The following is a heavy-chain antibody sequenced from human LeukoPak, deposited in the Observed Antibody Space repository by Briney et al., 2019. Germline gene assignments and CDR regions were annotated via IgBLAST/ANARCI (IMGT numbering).Heavy chain of an antibody. CDR2: ITNDGSST. CDR1: GLTFSSHW. D-gene: IGHD1-14*01. Sequence: GGSLRLSCAASGLTFSSHWMNWVRQAPGKGLVWVSRITNDGSSTTYADSVKGRFTISRDNAKHMLYLQVNSLRAEDTAVYYGANQQGGNPAFWGQGTLVTV. J-gene: IGHJ4*02. V-gene: IGHV3-74*01. CDR3: ANQQGGNPAF.